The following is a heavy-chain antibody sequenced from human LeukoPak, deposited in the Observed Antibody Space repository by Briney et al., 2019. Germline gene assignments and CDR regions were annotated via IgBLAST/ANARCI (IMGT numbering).Heavy chain of an antibody. D-gene: IGHD2-21*02. V-gene: IGHV1-69*04. Sequence: SVKVSCKASGGTFSSYAISWARQAPGQGLEWMGRIIPIFGIANYAQKFQGRVTITADKSTSTAYMELSSLRSEDTAVYYCARDPYCGGDCSAPAPDAFDIWGQGTMVTVSS. CDR1: GGTFSSYA. CDR2: IIPIFGIA. CDR3: ARDPYCGGDCSAPAPDAFDI. J-gene: IGHJ3*02.